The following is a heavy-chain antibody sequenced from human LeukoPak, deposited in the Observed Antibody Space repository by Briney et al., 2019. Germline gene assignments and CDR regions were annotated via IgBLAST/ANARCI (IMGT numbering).Heavy chain of an antibody. CDR3: ARGRFQGGFLEWPQGDY. CDR2: ISSSSSTI. Sequence: PGGSLRLSCAASGLTFSSYSMNWVRQAPGKGLEWVSYISSSSSTIYYADSVKGRFTISRDNSKNTLYLQMNSLRAEDTAVYYCARGRFQGGFLEWPQGDYWGQGTLVTVSS. CDR1: GLTFSSYS. D-gene: IGHD3-3*01. V-gene: IGHV3-48*01. J-gene: IGHJ4*02.